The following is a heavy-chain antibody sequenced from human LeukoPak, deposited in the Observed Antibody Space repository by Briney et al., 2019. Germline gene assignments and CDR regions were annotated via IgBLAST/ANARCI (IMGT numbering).Heavy chain of an antibody. Sequence: GGSLRLSCAASGFTFSNYNINWVRQAPGRGLEWVSYISTTSTTIYYADSVKGRFTISRDNAKNSLYLQMNSLRAEDTAVYYCASLVRGYSYGVAFDIWGQGTMVTVSS. J-gene: IGHJ3*02. V-gene: IGHV3-48*04. CDR3: ASLVRGYSYGVAFDI. D-gene: IGHD5-18*01. CDR1: GFTFSNYN. CDR2: ISTTSTTI.